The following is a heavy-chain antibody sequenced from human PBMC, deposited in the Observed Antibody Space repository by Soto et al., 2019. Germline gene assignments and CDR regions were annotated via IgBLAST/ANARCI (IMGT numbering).Heavy chain of an antibody. D-gene: IGHD4-17*01. CDR1: RFTFSRYA. V-gene: IGHV3-23*01. CDR2: ISGSGGST. Sequence: PGGSLRLSCAASRFTFSRYAMSWVRQALGTGLEWVSAISGSGGSTYYADSVKGRFTISRDNSKNTLYLQMNSLRAEDTAVYYCAKGRPYMTTRVWFDPWGQGTLVTVSS. CDR3: AKGRPYMTTRVWFDP. J-gene: IGHJ5*02.